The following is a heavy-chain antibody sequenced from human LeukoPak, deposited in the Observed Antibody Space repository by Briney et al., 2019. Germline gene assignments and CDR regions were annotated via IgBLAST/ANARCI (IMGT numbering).Heavy chain of an antibody. V-gene: IGHV4-34*01. CDR3: ARFERFLEWLPNAFDI. CDR1: GGSFSGYY. J-gene: IGHJ3*02. Sequence: SETLSLTCAVYGGSFSGYYWSWIRQPPGKGLERIGEINHSGSTNYNPSLKSRVTISVDTSKNQFSLKLSSVTAADTAVYYCARFERFLEWLPNAFDIWGQGTMVTVSS. CDR2: INHSGST. D-gene: IGHD3-3*01.